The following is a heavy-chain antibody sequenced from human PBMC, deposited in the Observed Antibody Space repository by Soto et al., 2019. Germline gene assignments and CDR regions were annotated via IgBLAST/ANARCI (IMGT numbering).Heavy chain of an antibody. J-gene: IGHJ4*02. CDR1: GFSLSTGGVG. CDR2: IDWDDDK. CDR3: ARTQAYYDILTGYYPADFDY. Sequence: SGPTLVNPTQTLTLTCTISGFSLSTGGVGVSWIRQPPGKALEWLARIDWDDDKYYSTSLKTRLTISKDTSKNQVVLTMTNMDPVDTATYYCARTQAYYDILTGYYPADFDYWGQGTLVTVSS. D-gene: IGHD3-9*01. V-gene: IGHV2-70*11.